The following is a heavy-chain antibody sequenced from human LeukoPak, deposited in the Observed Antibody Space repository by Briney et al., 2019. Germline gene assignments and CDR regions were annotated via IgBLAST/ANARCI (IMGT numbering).Heavy chain of an antibody. CDR3: ARGHVKLGSGFHPFDAFDI. CDR1: GYTFTSYA. CDR2: INTNTGNP. J-gene: IGHJ3*02. Sequence: ASVKVSCKASGYTFTSYAMNWVRQAPGQGLEWIGWINTNTGNPTYAQGFTGRFVFSLDTSVSTAYLQISSLKTEDTAVYYCARGHVKLGSGFHPFDAFDIWGQGTMVTVSS. V-gene: IGHV7-4-1*02. D-gene: IGHD3-22*01.